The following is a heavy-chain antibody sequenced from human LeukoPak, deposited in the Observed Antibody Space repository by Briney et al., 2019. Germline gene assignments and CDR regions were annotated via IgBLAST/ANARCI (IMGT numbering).Heavy chain of an antibody. J-gene: IGHJ5*02. CDR3: TKDYSSGYFNWFDP. V-gene: IGHV3-9*01. D-gene: IGHD3-22*01. CDR1: GFRFGDYA. CDR2: ITWNSDDI. Sequence: GGSLRLSCAGSGFRFGDYAMHWVRQAPGKGLEWVSGITWNSDDIAYADSVKGRFTISRDNAKNSLFLQMNSLRIEDTALYYCTKDYSSGYFNWFDPWGQGTLVTVSS.